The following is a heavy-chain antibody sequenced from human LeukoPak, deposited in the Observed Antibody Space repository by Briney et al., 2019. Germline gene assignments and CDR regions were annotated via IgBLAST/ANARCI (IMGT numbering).Heavy chain of an antibody. CDR1: GGSFSGYY. D-gene: IGHD3-3*01. V-gene: IGHV4-34*01. Sequence: SETLSLTCAVYGGSFSGYYWSWIRQPPGKGLEWIGEINHSGSTNYNPSPKSRVTISVDTSKNQFSLKLSSVTAADTAVYYCARAPTIFGVVNADAFDIWGQGTMVTVSS. CDR2: INHSGST. J-gene: IGHJ3*02. CDR3: ARAPTIFGVVNADAFDI.